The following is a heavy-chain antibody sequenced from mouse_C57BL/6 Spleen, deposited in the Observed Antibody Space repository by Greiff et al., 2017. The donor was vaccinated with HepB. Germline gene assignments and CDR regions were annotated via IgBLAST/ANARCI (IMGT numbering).Heavy chain of an antibody. CDR1: GYAFSSSW. J-gene: IGHJ2*01. Sequence: QVQLKESGPELVKPGASVKISCKASGYAFSSSWMNRVKQRPGKGLEWIGRIYPGDGDTNYNGKFKGKATLTADKSSSTAYMQLSSLTSEDSAVYFCARTGTRAFDYWGQGTTLTVSS. V-gene: IGHV1-82*01. CDR2: IYPGDGDT. D-gene: IGHD4-1*01. CDR3: ARTGTRAFDY.